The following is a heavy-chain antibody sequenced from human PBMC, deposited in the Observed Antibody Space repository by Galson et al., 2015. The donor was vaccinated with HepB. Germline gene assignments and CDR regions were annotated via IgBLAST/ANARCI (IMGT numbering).Heavy chain of an antibody. V-gene: IGHV1-69*01. D-gene: IGHD2-2*02. CDR2: IIPIFGTA. J-gene: IGHJ5*02. CDR1: GGTFSSYA. Sequence: SCKASGGTFSSYAISWVRQAPGQGLEWMGGIIPIFGTANYAQKFQGRVTITADESTSTAYMELSSLRSEDTAVYYCARVVSRYCSSTSCYRFDPWGQGTLVTVSS. CDR3: ARVVSRYCSSTSCYRFDP.